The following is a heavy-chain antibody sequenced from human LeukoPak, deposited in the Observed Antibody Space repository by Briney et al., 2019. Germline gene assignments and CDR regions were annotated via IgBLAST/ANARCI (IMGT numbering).Heavy chain of an antibody. CDR3: VTDHTAMGTGLDY. D-gene: IGHD5-18*01. CDR2: INPGSGGT. CDR1: GYTFTSYF. Sequence: ASVKVSCKASGYTFTSYFMHWVRQAPGQGLEWMGAINPGSGGTIYAQKLQDRVTMTRDMSTSTVYMELSSLRSEDTAIYFCVTDHTAMGTGLDYWGQGTLVTVSS. J-gene: IGHJ4*02. V-gene: IGHV1-46*04.